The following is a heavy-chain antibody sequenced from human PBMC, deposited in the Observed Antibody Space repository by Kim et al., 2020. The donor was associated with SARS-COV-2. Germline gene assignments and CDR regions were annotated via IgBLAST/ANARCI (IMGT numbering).Heavy chain of an antibody. V-gene: IGHV4-4*07. Sequence: SETLSLTCSVSGVSIRGDCWSWIRQSAGKGLEWIGRIYASGSTNYNPSLRSRVTMSVDTSKNQFSLKLSSVTAADTALYYYARDFADSEGDYFDYWGQGIVVTVSS. CDR3: ARDFADSEGDYFDY. CDR2: IYASGST. J-gene: IGHJ4*02. CDR1: GVSIRGDC. D-gene: IGHD3-16*01.